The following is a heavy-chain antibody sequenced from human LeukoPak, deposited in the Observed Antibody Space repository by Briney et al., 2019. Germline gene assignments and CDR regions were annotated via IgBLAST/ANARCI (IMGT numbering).Heavy chain of an antibody. D-gene: IGHD5/OR15-5a*01. CDR1: GFTFSDYA. CDR3: AAAGGVYTAVDS. CDR2: ISGGASRI. J-gene: IGHJ4*02. Sequence: GGSLRLSCAASGFTFSDYAMSWVGQAPGKELEWVSGISGGASRIDYAGAVKGRFTMSRDNSRSRLYMEMISLRAEDTAVYYCAAAGGVYTAVDSWGQESLVTVSS. V-gene: IGHV3-23*01.